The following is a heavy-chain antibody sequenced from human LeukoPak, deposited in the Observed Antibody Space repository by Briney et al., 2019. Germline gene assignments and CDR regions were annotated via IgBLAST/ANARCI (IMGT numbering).Heavy chain of an antibody. CDR3: ARDIEPVPATNYYYYGMDV. J-gene: IGHJ6*02. CDR2: IYYSGST. CDR1: GGSISSGGYY. V-gene: IGHV4-31*03. D-gene: IGHD1-14*01. Sequence: SETLSLTCTVSGGSISSGGYYWSWIRQHPGKGLEWIGYIYYSGSTYYNPSLKSRVTISVDTSKNQFSLKLSSVTAADTAVYYCARDIEPVPATNYYYYGMDVWGQGTTVTVSS.